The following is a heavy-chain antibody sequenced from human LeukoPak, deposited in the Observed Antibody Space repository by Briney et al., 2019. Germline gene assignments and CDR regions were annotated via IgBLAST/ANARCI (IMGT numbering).Heavy chain of an antibody. J-gene: IGHJ4*02. V-gene: IGHV3-30*19. CDR2: ISYDGSNK. CDR1: GFTFSSYG. CDR3: ARVECSSTSCYTGFDY. Sequence: GGSLRLSCAASGFTFSSYGMHWVRQAPGKGLEWVAVISYDGSNKYYADSVKGRFTISRDNSKNTLYLQMNSLRAEDTAVYYCARVECSSTSCYTGFDYWGQGTLVTVSS. D-gene: IGHD2-2*02.